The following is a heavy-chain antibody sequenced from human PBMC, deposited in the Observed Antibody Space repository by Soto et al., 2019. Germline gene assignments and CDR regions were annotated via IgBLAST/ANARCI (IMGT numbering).Heavy chain of an antibody. Sequence: PGGSLRLSCAASGFTFSDYYMSWIRQVPGKGLEWVSYISGSSSYAIYTESVKGRFTISRNNAKNSLYLQMNSLRAEDTAIYYCARDSSIVPRPIDYWGQGTLVTVCS. V-gene: IGHV3-11*06. CDR3: ARDSSIVPRPIDY. D-gene: IGHD6-6*01. CDR2: ISGSSSYA. CDR1: GFTFSDYY. J-gene: IGHJ4*02.